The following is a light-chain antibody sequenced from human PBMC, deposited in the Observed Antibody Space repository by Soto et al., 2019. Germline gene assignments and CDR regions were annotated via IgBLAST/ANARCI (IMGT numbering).Light chain of an antibody. V-gene: IGKV3D-15*01. Sequence: IVLTQSPGTLSVSPGERATLSCRASQNVGTNLAWYQQKPGQAPRLLIYDSSTRAAGIPATFSGSGSGTEFTLSISSLQSVDSAVYYCQQYNNWELSFGGGTKVEIK. CDR1: QNVGTN. J-gene: IGKJ4*01. CDR3: QQYNNWELS. CDR2: DSS.